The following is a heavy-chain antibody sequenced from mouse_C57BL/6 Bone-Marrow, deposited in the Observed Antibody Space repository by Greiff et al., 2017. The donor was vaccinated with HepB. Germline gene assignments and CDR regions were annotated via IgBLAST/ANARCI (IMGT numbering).Heavy chain of an antibody. CDR2: IRLKSDNYAT. V-gene: IGHV6-3*01. CDR1: GFTFSNYW. Sequence: EVQLQQSGGGLVQPGGSMKLSCVASGFTFSNYWMNWVRQSPEKGLEWVAQIRLKSDNYATHYAESVKGRFTISRDDSKSSVYLQMINLRAEDTGIYYCLITFAYWGQGTLVTVSA. J-gene: IGHJ3*01. D-gene: IGHD1-2*01. CDR3: LITFAY.